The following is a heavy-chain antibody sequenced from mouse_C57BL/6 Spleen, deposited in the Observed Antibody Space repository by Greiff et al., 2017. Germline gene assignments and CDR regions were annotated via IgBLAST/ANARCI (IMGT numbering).Heavy chain of an antibody. CDR1: GFTFSSYT. CDR2: ISGGGGNT. J-gene: IGHJ2*01. CDR3: ARRSGTHFDY. D-gene: IGHD3-3*01. V-gene: IGHV5-9*01. Sequence: EVQLVESGGGLVKPGGSLKLSCAASGFTFSSYTMSWVRQTPEKRLEWVATISGGGGNTYYPDSVKGRFTISRDNAKNTLYLQMSSLRSEDTALYYCARRSGTHFDYWGQGTTLTVSS.